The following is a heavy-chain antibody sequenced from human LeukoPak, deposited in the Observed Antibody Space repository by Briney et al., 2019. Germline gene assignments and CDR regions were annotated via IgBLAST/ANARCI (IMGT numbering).Heavy chain of an antibody. CDR3: ARRDYGDYAIDY. CDR1: GYTFTMFG. V-gene: IGHV1-18*01. D-gene: IGHD4-17*01. Sequence: ASVKVSCKTSGYTFTMFGISWVRQAPGQGLEWMGWISAYNGNTNYAQKLQGRVTMTTDTSTSTAYMELRSLRSDDTAVYYCARRDYGDYAIDYWGQGTLVTVSS. J-gene: IGHJ4*02. CDR2: ISAYNGNT.